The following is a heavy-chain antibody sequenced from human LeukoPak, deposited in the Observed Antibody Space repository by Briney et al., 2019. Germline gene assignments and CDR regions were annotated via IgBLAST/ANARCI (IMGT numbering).Heavy chain of an antibody. D-gene: IGHD6-6*01. Sequence: SETLSLTCTVSGGSISSYYWSWIRQPPGKGLEWIGYIYYSGSTNYNPSLKSRVTISVDASKNQFSLKLSSVTAADTAVYYCASFEYSSSYYFDYWGQGTLVTVSS. J-gene: IGHJ4*02. CDR2: IYYSGST. CDR1: GGSISSYY. V-gene: IGHV4-59*01. CDR3: ASFEYSSSYYFDY.